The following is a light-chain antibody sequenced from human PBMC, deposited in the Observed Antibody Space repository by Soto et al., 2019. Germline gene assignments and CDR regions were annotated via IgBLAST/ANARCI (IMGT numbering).Light chain of an antibody. CDR2: GAS. CDR3: QQCGSSPIT. CDR1: QSVGNN. Sequence: EIVMTQSPATLSVSPGERTTLSCRASQSVGNNLAWYQQKPGQAPRLLIYGASNRATGIPDRFSGSGSGTDFTLTISRLEPEDFAVYYCQQCGSSPITFGQGTRLEIK. V-gene: IGKV3-20*01. J-gene: IGKJ5*01.